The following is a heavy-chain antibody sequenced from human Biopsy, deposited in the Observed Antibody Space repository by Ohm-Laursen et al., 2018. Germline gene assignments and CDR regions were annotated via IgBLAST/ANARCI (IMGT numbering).Heavy chain of an antibody. V-gene: IGHV1-24*01. CDR3: ATGPYYDTRFYYNVRPFDF. CDR1: GYTLTELS. D-gene: IGHD3-10*01. CDR2: FDREERKT. Sequence: ASVKVSCKVSGYTLTELSIHWVRQTGGKGLEWLGGFDREERKTVYAEKFQGRVTMIEDTSTDTVYMEVTSLRSDDTAVYYCATGPYYDTRFYYNVRPFDFWGQGTLVTVSS. J-gene: IGHJ4*02.